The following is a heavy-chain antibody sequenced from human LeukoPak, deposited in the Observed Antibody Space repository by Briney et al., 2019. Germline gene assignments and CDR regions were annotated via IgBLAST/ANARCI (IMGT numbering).Heavy chain of an antibody. CDR3: ARDRAGGSRPHNWFDP. V-gene: IGHV4-59*01. J-gene: IGHJ5*02. CDR2: IYYSGST. D-gene: IGHD1-26*01. Sequence: SETLSLTCTVSGGSISSYYWSWIRQPPGKGLEWIGYIYYSGSTNYNLSLKSRVTISVDTSKNQFSLKLSSVTAADTAVYYCARDRAGGSRPHNWFDPWGQGTLVTVSS. CDR1: GGSISSYY.